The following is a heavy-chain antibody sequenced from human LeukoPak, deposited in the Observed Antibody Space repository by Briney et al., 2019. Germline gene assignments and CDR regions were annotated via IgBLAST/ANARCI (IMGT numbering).Heavy chain of an antibody. Sequence: GGSLRLSCATSGFTFSNFGMHWVRQAPGKGLEWVAFIWYDGSNKYYAESVKGRFTISRDNSKNTLYLQMNSLRGEDTAVYYCAKDMHYYDSGNTKPFDSWGQGTLVTVSS. CDR3: AKDMHYYDSGNTKPFDS. D-gene: IGHD3-10*01. CDR2: IWYDGSNK. CDR1: GFTFSNFG. J-gene: IGHJ5*01. V-gene: IGHV3-30*02.